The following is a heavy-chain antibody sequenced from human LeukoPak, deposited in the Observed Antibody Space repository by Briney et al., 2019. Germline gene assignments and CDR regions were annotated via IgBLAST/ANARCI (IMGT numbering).Heavy chain of an antibody. CDR2: IKEDGTKK. CDR3: ARDAAGYDP. D-gene: IGHD6-13*01. CDR1: GFTFNTFW. Sequence: GGSLRLSCAASGFTFNTFWMSGVRQTPGKGLEWVANIKEDGTKKYYVDPVKGRFTISRDNAENSLYLQMNSLRAEDTAVYYCARDAAGYDPWGQGTLVTVSS. V-gene: IGHV3-7*01. J-gene: IGHJ5*02.